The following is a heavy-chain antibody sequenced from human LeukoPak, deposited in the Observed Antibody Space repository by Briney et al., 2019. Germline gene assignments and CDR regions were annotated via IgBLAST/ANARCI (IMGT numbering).Heavy chain of an antibody. Sequence: SETLSLTCTVSGYSISSGYYWGWIRQPPGKGLEWIGSIYHSGSTYYNPSVKSRVTISVDTSKNQLSLKLSFVTAADTAVYYCARPYDSSGYYYVYRGQGTLVTVSS. CDR3: ARPYDSSGYYYVY. CDR1: GYSISSGYY. D-gene: IGHD3-22*01. CDR2: IYHSGST. V-gene: IGHV4-38-2*02. J-gene: IGHJ4*02.